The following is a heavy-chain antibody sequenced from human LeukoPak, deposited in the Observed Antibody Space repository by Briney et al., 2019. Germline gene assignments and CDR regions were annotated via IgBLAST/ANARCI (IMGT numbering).Heavy chain of an antibody. CDR2: IYSGGST. J-gene: IGHJ3*02. CDR3: ARAEVQYMTQEDAFDI. CDR1: GFTVSSNY. D-gene: IGHD6-6*01. V-gene: IGHV3-53*01. Sequence: GGSLRLSCAASGFTVSSNYMSWVRQAPGKGLEWVSVIYSGGSTYYADSVKGRFTISRDNSKNTLYLQMNSLRAEDTAVYYCARAEVQYMTQEDAFDIWGQGTMVTVSS.